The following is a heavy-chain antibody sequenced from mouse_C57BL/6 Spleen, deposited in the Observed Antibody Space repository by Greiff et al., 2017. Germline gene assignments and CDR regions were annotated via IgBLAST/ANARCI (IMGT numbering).Heavy chain of an antibody. J-gene: IGHJ4*01. D-gene: IGHD2-5*01. CDR3: TRYSNYRYAMDY. V-gene: IGHV1-15*01. CDR1: GYTFTDYE. Sequence: QVQLQQSGAELVRPGASVTLSCKASGYTFTDYEMHWVKQTPVHGLEWIGAIDPETGGTAYNQKFKGKAILTADKSSSTAYMELRSLTSEDSAVYYCTRYSNYRYAMDYWGQGTSVTVSS. CDR2: IDPETGGT.